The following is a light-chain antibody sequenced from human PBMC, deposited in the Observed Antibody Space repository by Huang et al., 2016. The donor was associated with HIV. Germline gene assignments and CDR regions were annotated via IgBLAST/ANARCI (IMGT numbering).Light chain of an antibody. CDR3: HQYGSPPFT. V-gene: IGKV3-20*01. Sequence: EIVLTQSPGTLSLSPGERATLSCRASQSVSSNYLAWYLQKPGQAPTLLIYGASSRATDIPVRCSGSGSGTDFTLTISRLEPEDFAVYYCHQYGSPPFTFGPGTKVDIK. CDR1: QSVSSNY. CDR2: GAS. J-gene: IGKJ3*01.